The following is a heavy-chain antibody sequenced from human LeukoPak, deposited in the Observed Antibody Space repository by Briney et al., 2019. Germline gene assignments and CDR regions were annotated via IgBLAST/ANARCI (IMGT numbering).Heavy chain of an antibody. V-gene: IGHV4-34*01. CDR1: GGSFSGYY. D-gene: IGHD2-15*01. CDR2: INHSGST. Sequence: PSETLSLTCAVYGGSFSGYYWSSIRQPPGKGLGWIGEINHSGSTNYNPSLKSRVTISVDASKNQFSLKLSSVTAADTAVYYCARGRRRYCSGGSCPVAFDIWGQGTMVTVSS. J-gene: IGHJ3*02. CDR3: ARGRRRYCSGGSCPVAFDI.